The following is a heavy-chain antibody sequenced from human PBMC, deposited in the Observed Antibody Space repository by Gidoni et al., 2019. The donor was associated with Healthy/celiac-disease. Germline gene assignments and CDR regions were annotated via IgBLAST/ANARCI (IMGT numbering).Heavy chain of an antibody. CDR1: GGSFSGYY. V-gene: IGHV4-34*01. Sequence: QVQLQQWGAGLLKPSETLSLTCAVYGGSFSGYYWSWIRQPPGKGLEWIGEVNYNGGINYTPSLKSRVTISVDTSKNQLSLKLSSVTAADTAVYYCARGGVADRLGTWGQGTLVTVSS. J-gene: IGHJ5*02. CDR3: ARGGVADRLGT. CDR2: VNYNGGI. D-gene: IGHD6-6*01.